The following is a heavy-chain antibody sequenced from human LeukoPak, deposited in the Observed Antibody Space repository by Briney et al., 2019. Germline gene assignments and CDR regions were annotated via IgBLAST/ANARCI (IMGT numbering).Heavy chain of an antibody. D-gene: IGHD1-1*01. J-gene: IGHJ4*02. CDR1: GFTFRDYV. Sequence: GGSLRLSCAASGFTFRDYVMSWVRQAPGKGLEGVSYIDPSGTALFYADSVKGRFAISSDNGKNSLYLQLRSLRADDTAVYYCARAAYNWNWGQGTLVTVSS. V-gene: IGHV3-11*01. CDR2: IDPSGTAL. CDR3: ARAAYNWN.